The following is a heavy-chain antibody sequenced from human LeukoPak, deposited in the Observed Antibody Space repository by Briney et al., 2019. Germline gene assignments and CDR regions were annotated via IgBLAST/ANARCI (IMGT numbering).Heavy chain of an antibody. D-gene: IGHD3-22*01. J-gene: IGHJ3*02. Sequence: SSETLSLTCAVYGGSFSGHYWSWIRQPPGKGLEWIGEINHSGSTNYNPSLKSRVTISVDTSKNQFSLKLSSVTAADTAVYYCARAPRITMIVVVITGAFDIWGQGTMVTVSS. CDR2: INHSGST. CDR3: ARAPRITMIVVVITGAFDI. CDR1: GGSFSGHY. V-gene: IGHV4-34*01.